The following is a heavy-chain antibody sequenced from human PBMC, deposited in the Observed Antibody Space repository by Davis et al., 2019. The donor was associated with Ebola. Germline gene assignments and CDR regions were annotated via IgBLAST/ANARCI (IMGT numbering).Heavy chain of an antibody. CDR1: GFTFDDYT. J-gene: IGHJ4*02. CDR3: ARGGTMIVVVNTPFDY. V-gene: IGHV3-43*01. CDR2: ISWDGGST. D-gene: IGHD3-22*01. Sequence: GGSLRLSCAASGFTFDDYTMHWVRQAPGKGLEWVSLISWDGGSTYYADSVKGRFTISRDNSKNTLYLQMNSLRAEDTAVYYCARGGTMIVVVNTPFDYWGQGTLVTVSS.